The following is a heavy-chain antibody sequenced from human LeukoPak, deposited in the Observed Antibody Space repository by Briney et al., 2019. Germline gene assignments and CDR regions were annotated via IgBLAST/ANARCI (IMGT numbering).Heavy chain of an antibody. D-gene: IGHD6-13*01. CDR1: GFTFSDYY. CDR2: ISSSSSYT. V-gene: IGHV3-11*05. J-gene: IGHJ4*02. CDR3: ARDRAAADLDY. Sequence: KTGGSLRLSCAASGFTFSDYYMSWIRQAPGKGLEWVSYISSSSSYTNYADSVKGRFTISRDNAKNSLYLQMNSLRAEDTAVYYCARDRAAADLDYWGQGTLVTVSS.